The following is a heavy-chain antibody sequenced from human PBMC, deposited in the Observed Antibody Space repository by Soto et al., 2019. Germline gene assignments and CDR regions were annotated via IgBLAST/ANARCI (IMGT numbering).Heavy chain of an antibody. CDR2: IYYSGST. V-gene: IGHV4-30-4*08. J-gene: IGHJ6*02. D-gene: IGHD3-22*01. CDR3: ARATTIYYSDTSGLDV. CDR1: GGSISSGGYY. Sequence: SETLSLTCTVSGGSISSGGYYWSWIRQHPGKGLEWIGYIYYSGSTYYNPSLKSRVTISVDTSKNQFSLKLSSVTAADTAVYYCARATTIYYSDTSGLDVWGQGATVTVSS.